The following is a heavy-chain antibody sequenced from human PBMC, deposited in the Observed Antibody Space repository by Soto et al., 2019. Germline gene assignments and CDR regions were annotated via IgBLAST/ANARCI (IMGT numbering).Heavy chain of an antibody. CDR3: ARGHGYNGAHFYY. Sequence: QVQLVQSGTELKKPGSSVNVSCKASGGTFDSYAITWVRQAPGQGLEWMGGIIPIFKTPKYAQKFQGRVTITADESSSTASMELSSLTSEDTALYYCARGHGYNGAHFYYWGQGTLVTVSS. V-gene: IGHV1-69*01. D-gene: IGHD6-25*01. J-gene: IGHJ4*02. CDR1: GGTFDSYA. CDR2: IIPIFKTP.